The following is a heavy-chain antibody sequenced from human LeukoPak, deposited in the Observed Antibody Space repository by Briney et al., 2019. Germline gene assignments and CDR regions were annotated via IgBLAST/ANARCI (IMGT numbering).Heavy chain of an antibody. CDR3: ARDISDY. CDR1: GGSISSYY. CDR2: IYYSGST. J-gene: IGHJ4*02. Sequence: PSETLSLTCTVSGGSISSYYWSWIRQPPGKGLEWIGYIYYSGSTNHNPSLKSRVTISVDTSKNQFSLKLSSVTAADTAVYYCARDISDYWGQGTLVTVSS. V-gene: IGHV4-59*01.